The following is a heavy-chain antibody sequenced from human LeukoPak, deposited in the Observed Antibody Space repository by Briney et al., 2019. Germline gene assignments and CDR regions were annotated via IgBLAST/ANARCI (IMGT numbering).Heavy chain of an antibody. CDR1: GFTFSCYS. Sequence: GGSLRLSCAASGFTFSCYSMSWVRQAPGKGLEWVSGISGSGGSTDYADSVKGRFTISRDNSKNTLYLQMNSLRVEDTAVYYCAKDPGYQVVYCFDYWGQGTLVTVSS. J-gene: IGHJ4*02. D-gene: IGHD2-2*01. CDR3: AKDPGYQVVYCFDY. V-gene: IGHV3-23*01. CDR2: ISGSGGST.